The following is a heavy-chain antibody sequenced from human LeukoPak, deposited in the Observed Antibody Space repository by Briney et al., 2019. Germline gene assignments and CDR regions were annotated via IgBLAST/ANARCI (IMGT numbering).Heavy chain of an antibody. J-gene: IGHJ4*02. D-gene: IGHD4-11*01. CDR1: GFTLSSYV. CDR3: AKGGTVVASTHY. CDR2: ISGSGGST. Sequence: PGGSLRLSCAASGFTLSSYVLSWVRQAPGKGLEWVSAISGSGGSTYYADSVKGRFTISRDNSKNTLYLQMNSLRAEDTAVYYCAKGGTVVASTHYWGQGTLVTVSS. V-gene: IGHV3-23*01.